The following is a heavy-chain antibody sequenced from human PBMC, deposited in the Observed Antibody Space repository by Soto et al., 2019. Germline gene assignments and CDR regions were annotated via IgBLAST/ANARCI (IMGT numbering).Heavy chain of an antibody. V-gene: IGHV3-30-3*01. Sequence: GGSLRLSCAASGFTFSSYAMHWVRQAPGKGLEWVAVISYDGSNKYYADSVKGRFTISRDNSKNTLYLQMNSLRAEDTAVYYCARVYSSRSPEYFYYWRQATLVTVSS. CDR2: ISYDGSNK. J-gene: IGHJ4*02. CDR3: ARVYSSRSPEYFYY. CDR1: GFTFSSYA. D-gene: IGHD6-13*01.